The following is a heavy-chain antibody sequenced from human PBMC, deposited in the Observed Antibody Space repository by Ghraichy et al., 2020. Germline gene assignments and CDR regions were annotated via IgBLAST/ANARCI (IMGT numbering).Heavy chain of an antibody. CDR3: ARGAAGSSSLGRGMDV. CDR2: IYYSGTT. Sequence: SETLSLTCTVSGGSISSYYWSWIRQPPGTGLELVGYIYYSGTTISNPSLKSRVTISVDTSKNQFSLKLCAVNAADTAVYYCARGAAGSSSLGRGMDVWGQGTTVTVSS. D-gene: IGHD6-13*01. J-gene: IGHJ6*02. CDR1: GGSISSYY. V-gene: IGHV4-59*01.